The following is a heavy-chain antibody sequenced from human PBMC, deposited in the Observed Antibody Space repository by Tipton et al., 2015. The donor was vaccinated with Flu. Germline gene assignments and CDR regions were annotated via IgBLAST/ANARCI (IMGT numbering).Heavy chain of an antibody. D-gene: IGHD5-24*01. V-gene: IGHV3-33*01. CDR2: IWYDGSNK. CDR1: GFTFSSYG. Sequence: SLRLSCAASGFTFSSYGMHWVRQAPGKGLEWVAVIWYDGSNKYYADSVKGRFTISRDNSKNTLYLQMNSLRAEDTAVYYCAREGDGYNYSFDYWGQGTLVTVSS. CDR3: AREGDGYNYSFDY. J-gene: IGHJ4*02.